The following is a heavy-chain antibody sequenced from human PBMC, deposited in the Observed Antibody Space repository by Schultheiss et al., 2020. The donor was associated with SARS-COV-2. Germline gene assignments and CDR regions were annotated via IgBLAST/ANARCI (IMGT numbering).Heavy chain of an antibody. Sequence: SETLSLTCSVSGDSVSSGDFYCSWIRQPPGKGLEWIGYTYYSGDTHYNPSLKSRATISVDTAKNQFSLQLSSVTAADTAVYYCARTVMGDCSSTSCSGGYWGQGTLVTVSS. CDR2: TYYSGDT. J-gene: IGHJ4*02. CDR1: GDSVSSGDFY. CDR3: ARTVMGDCSSTSCSGGY. V-gene: IGHV4-30-4*01. D-gene: IGHD2-2*01.